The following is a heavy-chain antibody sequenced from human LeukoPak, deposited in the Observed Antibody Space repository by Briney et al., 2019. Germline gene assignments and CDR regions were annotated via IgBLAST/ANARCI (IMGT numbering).Heavy chain of an antibody. Sequence: SVKVSCKASGGTFSSYAISWVRQAPGQGLEWMGGIIPIFGTANYAQKFQGRVTITADESTSTAHMELSSLRSEDTAVYYCARPLVVPAAYYYYYGMDVWGQGTTDTVSS. V-gene: IGHV1-69*13. CDR2: IIPIFGTA. J-gene: IGHJ6*02. D-gene: IGHD2-2*01. CDR1: GGTFSSYA. CDR3: ARPLVVPAAYYYYYGMDV.